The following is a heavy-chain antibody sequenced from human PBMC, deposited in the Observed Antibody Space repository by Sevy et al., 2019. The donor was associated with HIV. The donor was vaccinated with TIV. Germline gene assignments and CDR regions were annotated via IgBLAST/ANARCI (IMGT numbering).Heavy chain of an antibody. J-gene: IGHJ5*02. D-gene: IGHD3-16*01. CDR3: ARPGGAGFDP. CDR2: IKQDGSEK. V-gene: IGHV3-7*03. Sequence: GGSLRLSCAASGFIFSNYWMSWVRQAPGKGLEWVASIKQDGSEKYYVDSLKERFTISRDNDKKSLYLKMNSLRAEDTAADYCARPGGAGFDPWGQGTLVTVSS. CDR1: GFIFSNYW.